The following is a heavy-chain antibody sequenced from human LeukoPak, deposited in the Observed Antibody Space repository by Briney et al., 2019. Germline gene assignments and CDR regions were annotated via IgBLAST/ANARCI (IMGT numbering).Heavy chain of an antibody. CDR2: ISPYNGNT. V-gene: IGHV1-18*01. J-gene: IGHJ3*02. D-gene: IGHD6-19*01. Sequence: ASVKVSCKGSGYTFTNYGINWVRQAPGQGLEWMGWISPYNGNTDYAQNLQGRVTMTTDTSTTTAYMELRSLRVDDTAVYYCAIAGGWAREDYKADAFDIWGQGTMVTVSS. CDR3: AIAGGWAREDYKADAFDI. CDR1: GYTFTNYG.